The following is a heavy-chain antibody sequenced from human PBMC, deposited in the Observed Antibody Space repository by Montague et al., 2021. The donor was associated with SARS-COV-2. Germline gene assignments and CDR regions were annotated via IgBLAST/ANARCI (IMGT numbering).Heavy chain of an antibody. CDR2: ISHSGST. J-gene: IGHJ6*02. CDR3: ARFACRRLLIAPYYGMDY. D-gene: IGHD6-25*01. CDR1: GGSFSGYY. V-gene: IGHV4-34*01. Sequence: SETLSLTCAVYGGSFSGYYWSWIRQPPGKGLEWIGEISHSGSTNYNPSLKSRVTISIDTSKNQFSLKLSSVTAADTAVYYCARFACRRLLIAPYYGMDYWGQGTTVTVSS.